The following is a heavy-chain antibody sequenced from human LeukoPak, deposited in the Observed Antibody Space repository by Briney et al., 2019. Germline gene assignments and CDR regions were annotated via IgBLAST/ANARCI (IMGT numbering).Heavy chain of an antibody. J-gene: IGHJ3*02. Sequence: SSVKVSCKASGGTFSSYAISWVRQAPRQGLEWMGGIIPIFGTANYAQKFQGRVTITADESTSTAYMELSSLRSEDTAVYYCARVISGGCSSTSCYSTVNDAFDIWGQGTMVTVSS. CDR2: IIPIFGTA. CDR1: GGTFSSYA. V-gene: IGHV1-69*01. D-gene: IGHD2-2*01. CDR3: ARVISGGCSSTSCYSTVNDAFDI.